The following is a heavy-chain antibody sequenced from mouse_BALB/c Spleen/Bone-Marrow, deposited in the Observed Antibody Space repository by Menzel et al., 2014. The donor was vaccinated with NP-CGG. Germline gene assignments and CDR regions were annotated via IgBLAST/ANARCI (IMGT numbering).Heavy chain of an antibody. V-gene: IGHV1S22*01. Sequence: LQQSGPDLVRPGASVRLSCKASGYTFTSYWIHRMKQRPGQGLEWIGNIYPGSGSTNYDKYFKSKATLTVDTSSSTAFMQLSSLTSEDSAVYYCARGGRRPFAYWGQGTLVTVSA. CDR2: IYPGSGST. J-gene: IGHJ3*01. CDR1: GYTFTSYW. D-gene: IGHD2-12*01. CDR3: ARGGRRPFAY.